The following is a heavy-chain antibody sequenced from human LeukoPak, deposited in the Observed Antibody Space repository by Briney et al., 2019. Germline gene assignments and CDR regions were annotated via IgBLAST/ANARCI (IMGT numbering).Heavy chain of an antibody. CDR3: AKSGGLSGSGRLAMDV. CDR2: ISGSDGST. V-gene: IGHV3-23*01. D-gene: IGHD3-10*01. J-gene: IGHJ6*02. Sequence: GGSLRHSCAASGFTFSNYAMSSVRLAPAKGLEWVSGISGSDGSTYYADSVKGRFTSSRDNSNIPLYVQMNSLRVEDTAVYDCAKSGGLSGSGRLAMDVWGQGTTVTVS. CDR1: GFTFSNYA.